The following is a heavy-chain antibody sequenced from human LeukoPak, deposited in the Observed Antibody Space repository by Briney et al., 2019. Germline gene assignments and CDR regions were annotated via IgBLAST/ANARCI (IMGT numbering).Heavy chain of an antibody. J-gene: IGHJ4*02. V-gene: IGHV4-59*08. CDR2: IFFTGNT. Sequence: SETLSLTCTVSGGSISSYYWSWIRQPPGEALQWIGYIFFTGNTNYNPSLRSRVTISIDTSKNQFSLQLSSVTAADTAVYYCARRGGVAAFDYWGQGTLVTVSS. CDR3: ARRGGVAAFDY. CDR1: GGSISSYY. D-gene: IGHD6-19*01.